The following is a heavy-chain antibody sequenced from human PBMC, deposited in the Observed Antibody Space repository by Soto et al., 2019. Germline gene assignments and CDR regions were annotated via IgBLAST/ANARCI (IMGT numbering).Heavy chain of an antibody. V-gene: IGHV3-7*01. D-gene: IGHD3-3*01. CDR1: GVTFSSYW. CDR2: IKQDGSEK. Sequence: GGSLRLSCAASGVTFSSYWMSWVRQAPGKGLEWVANIKQDGSEKYYVDSVKGRFTISRDNAKNSLYLQMNSLRAEDTAVYYCARVVLEWLSNNNWFDPWGQGTLVTVSS. CDR3: ARVVLEWLSNNNWFDP. J-gene: IGHJ5*02.